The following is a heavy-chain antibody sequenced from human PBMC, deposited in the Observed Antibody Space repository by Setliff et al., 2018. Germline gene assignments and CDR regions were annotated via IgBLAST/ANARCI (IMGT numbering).Heavy chain of an antibody. CDR3: ARDDGGWNVF. Sequence: ASVKVSCKAAGYALTSYALNWVRQAPGQGLEWMGWIHGGNGQTQYSQNFQGRVSLTTDTSANTGYMELRTLKSEDTAVYYCARDDGGWNVFWGQGTVVTVSS. J-gene: IGHJ4*02. CDR1: GYALTSYA. D-gene: IGHD1-1*01. V-gene: IGHV1-3*01. CDR2: IHGGNGQT.